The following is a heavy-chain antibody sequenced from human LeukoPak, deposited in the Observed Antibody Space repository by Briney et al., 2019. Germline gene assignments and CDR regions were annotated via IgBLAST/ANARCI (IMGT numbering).Heavy chain of an antibody. CDR3: AKYALDSGSYSGDY. V-gene: IGHV3-20*04. J-gene: IGHJ4*02. D-gene: IGHD1-26*01. CDR1: GFTFDDYG. Sequence: GGSLRLSCAASGFTFDDYGMSWVRQAPGKGLEWVSGINWNGGSTGYADSVKGRFTISRDNSKNTLYLQMNSLGAEDTAVYYCAKYALDSGSYSGDYWGQGTLVTVSS. CDR2: INWNGGST.